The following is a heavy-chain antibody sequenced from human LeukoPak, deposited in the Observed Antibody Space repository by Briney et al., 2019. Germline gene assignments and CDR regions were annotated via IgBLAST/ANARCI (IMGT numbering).Heavy chain of an antibody. Sequence: SSETLSLTCTVSGASISSYYWNWIRQPPGKGLEWIGSILYSGSTNYNPSLKSRVSISVDTSKNQIYLKLSSVTAADTAIYYCARGVSHRNFDWLFYWGQGTLVTVSS. CDR3: ARGVSHRNFDWLFY. V-gene: IGHV4-59*12. D-gene: IGHD3-9*01. CDR1: GASISSYY. CDR2: ILYSGST. J-gene: IGHJ4*02.